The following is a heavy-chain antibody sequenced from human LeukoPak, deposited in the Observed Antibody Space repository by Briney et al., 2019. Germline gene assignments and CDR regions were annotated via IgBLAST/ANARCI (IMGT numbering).Heavy chain of an antibody. CDR1: GFTFSSRS. CDR2: ISSSSTYI. CDR3: ARDDALRLGLVDH. V-gene: IGHV3-21*01. Sequence: GGSLRPSCAASGFTFSSRSMNWVRQAPGKGLEWVSSISSSSTYIYYADSVKGRFTISRDNAKNSLYLQMNSLRPEDTAIYYCARDDALRLGLVDHWGQGTLVTVSS. D-gene: IGHD7-27*01. J-gene: IGHJ5*02.